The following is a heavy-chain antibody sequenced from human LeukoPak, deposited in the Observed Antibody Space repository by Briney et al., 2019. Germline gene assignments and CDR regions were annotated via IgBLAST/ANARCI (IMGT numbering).Heavy chain of an antibody. CDR2: VYYTGNT. CDR3: ASLNWNHGDTYYFDY. Sequence: SETLSLTCTVSGDSITNTRYYWGWIRQPPGKGLEWIGSVYYTGNTYYNPSLKSRVTVSVDTSKNQFSLKLNSVTAADTAVYYCASLNWNHGDTYYFDYWGQGTLVPSPQ. CDR1: GDSITNTRYY. V-gene: IGHV4-39*01. D-gene: IGHD1-20*01. J-gene: IGHJ4*02.